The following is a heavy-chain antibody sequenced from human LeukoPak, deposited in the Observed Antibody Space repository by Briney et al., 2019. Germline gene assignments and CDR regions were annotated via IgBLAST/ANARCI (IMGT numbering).Heavy chain of an antibody. Sequence: SETLSLTCTVSGGSIRRGNYYWTWIRQPAGSGLEWIGRIYTSGTTDYNPSLRTRVTISVDASRNQFSLNLSSVTAADTAVYYCARWSGSVTARNYYYYMDVWGEGTTVTVSS. CDR1: GGSIRRGNYY. V-gene: IGHV4-61*02. CDR2: IYTSGTT. CDR3: ARWSGSVTARNYYYYMDV. J-gene: IGHJ6*03. D-gene: IGHD6-6*01.